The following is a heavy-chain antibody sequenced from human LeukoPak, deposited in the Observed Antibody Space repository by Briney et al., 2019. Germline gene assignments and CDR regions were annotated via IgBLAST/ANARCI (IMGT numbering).Heavy chain of an antibody. CDR3: AKSPSYSGSYSRFHY. D-gene: IGHD1-26*01. CDR2: ISGSGGST. Sequence: GGSLRLSCAASGFTFSSYAMSWVRQAPGKGLEWVSAISGSGGSTYYADSVKGRFTISRDNSKNTLYLQMNSLRAEDTAVYYCAKSPSYSGSYSRFHYWGQGTLVTVSS. CDR1: GFTFSSYA. V-gene: IGHV3-23*01. J-gene: IGHJ4*02.